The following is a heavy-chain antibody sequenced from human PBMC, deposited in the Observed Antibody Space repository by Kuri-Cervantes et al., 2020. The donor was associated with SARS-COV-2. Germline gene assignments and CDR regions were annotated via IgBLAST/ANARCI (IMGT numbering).Heavy chain of an antibody. CDR1: GYTLTELS. Sequence: ASVKVSCKVSGYTLTELSMHWVRQAPGKGLEWMGGFDPEDGETIYAQKFQGRVTMTEDTSTDTAYMELRSLRSDDTAVYYCARDLWSSSSYYYGMDVWGQGTRSPSP. CDR3: ARDLWSSSSYYYGMDV. CDR2: FDPEDGET. J-gene: IGHJ6*02. D-gene: IGHD6-6*01. V-gene: IGHV1-24*01.